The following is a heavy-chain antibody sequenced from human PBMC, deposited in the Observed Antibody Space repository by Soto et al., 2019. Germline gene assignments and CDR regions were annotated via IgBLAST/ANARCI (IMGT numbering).Heavy chain of an antibody. CDR2: INAGNGNT. CDR3: ARVPTYYYGSGSSATFDY. V-gene: IGHV1-3*01. Sequence: ASVKVSCKASGYTFTSYAMHWVRQAPGQRLEWMGWINAGNGNTKYSQKFQGRVTITRDTSASTAYMELSSLRSEDTAVYYCARVPTYYYGSGSSATFDYWGQGTLVTVS. J-gene: IGHJ4*02. D-gene: IGHD3-10*01. CDR1: GYTFTSYA.